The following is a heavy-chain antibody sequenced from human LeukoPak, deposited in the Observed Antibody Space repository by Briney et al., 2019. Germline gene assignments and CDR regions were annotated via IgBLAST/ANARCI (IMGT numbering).Heavy chain of an antibody. Sequence: ASVTVSCKASGYTFTGYYMHWVRQAPGQGLEWMGWINPNSGGTNYAQKFQGRVTMTRDTSINTAYMELSRLTSDDTAVYYCARDYYGSGSSLDAFDIWGQGTMVTVSS. CDR2: INPNSGGT. V-gene: IGHV1-2*02. CDR3: ARDYYGSGSSLDAFDI. CDR1: GYTFTGYY. D-gene: IGHD3-10*01. J-gene: IGHJ3*02.